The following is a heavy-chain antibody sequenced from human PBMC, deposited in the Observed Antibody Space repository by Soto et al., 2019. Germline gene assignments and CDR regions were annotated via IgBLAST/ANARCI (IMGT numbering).Heavy chain of an antibody. D-gene: IGHD5-12*01. CDR3: ARDPGYSGYGGDY. V-gene: IGHV3-21*01. CDR1: GFTFGSYS. CDR2: ISSSSSYI. J-gene: IGHJ4*02. Sequence: EVQLVESGGGLVKPGGSLRLSCAASGFTFGSYSMNWVRQAPGKGLEWVSSISSSSSYIYYADSVKGRFTISRDNAKNSLYLQMNSLRAEDTAVYYCARDPGYSGYGGDYWGQGTLVTVSS.